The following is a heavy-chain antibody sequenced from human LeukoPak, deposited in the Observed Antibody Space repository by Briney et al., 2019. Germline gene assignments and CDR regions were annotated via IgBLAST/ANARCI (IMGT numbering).Heavy chain of an antibody. Sequence: SETLSLTCTVSGGSISSYYWSWIRQPPGKGLEWIGEINHSGSTNYNPSLKSRVTISVDTSKNQFSLKLSSVTAADTAVYYCARGKYYDILTGYYSPLYYFDYWGQGTLVTVSS. CDR3: ARGKYYDILTGYYSPLYYFDY. J-gene: IGHJ4*02. D-gene: IGHD3-9*01. CDR1: GGSISSYY. CDR2: INHSGST. V-gene: IGHV4-34*01.